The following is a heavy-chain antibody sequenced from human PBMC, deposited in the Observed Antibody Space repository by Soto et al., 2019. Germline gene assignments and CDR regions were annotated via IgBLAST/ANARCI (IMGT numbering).Heavy chain of an antibody. Sequence: GASVKVSCKASGGTFSSYAISWVRQAPGQGLEWMGGIIPIFGTANYAQKFQGRVTITADKSTSTAYMELSSLRAGDTAVYYCARGGYCSSTSRHTVFDYWGQGTLVTVSS. D-gene: IGHD2-2*02. CDR2: IIPIFGTA. CDR3: ARGGYCSSTSRHTVFDY. J-gene: IGHJ4*02. V-gene: IGHV1-69*06. CDR1: GGTFSSYA.